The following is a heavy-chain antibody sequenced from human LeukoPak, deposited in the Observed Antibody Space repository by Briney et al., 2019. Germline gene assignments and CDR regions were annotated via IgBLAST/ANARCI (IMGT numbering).Heavy chain of an antibody. CDR1: GFTFSAYN. V-gene: IGHV3-21*01. D-gene: IGHD3-9*01. CDR3: ARDLFLELRYFDWPLYFDY. Sequence: GGSLRLSCAASGFTFSAYNMNWVRRTPGKGLEWVSSITTSSSYMFYADSVKGRFTISRDNAKNSLYLQMNSLRAEDTAVYYCARDLFLELRYFDWPLYFDYWGQGTLVTVSS. CDR2: ITTSSSYM. J-gene: IGHJ4*02.